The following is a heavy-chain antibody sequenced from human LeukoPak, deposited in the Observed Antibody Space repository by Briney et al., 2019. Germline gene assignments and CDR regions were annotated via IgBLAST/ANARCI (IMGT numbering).Heavy chain of an antibody. CDR3: ARAVIGRFGWFDP. Sequence: SETLSLTCAVYGGSFSGCYWSWIRQPPGKGLEWIGEINHSGSTNYNPSLKSRVTISVDTSKNQFSLKLSSVTAADTAVYYCARAVIGRFGWFDPWGQGTLVTVSS. V-gene: IGHV4-34*01. CDR1: GGSFSGCY. J-gene: IGHJ5*02. D-gene: IGHD2-21*01. CDR2: INHSGST.